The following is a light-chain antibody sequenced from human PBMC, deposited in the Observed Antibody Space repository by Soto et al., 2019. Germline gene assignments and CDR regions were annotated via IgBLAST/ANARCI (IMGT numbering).Light chain of an antibody. CDR2: SAS. CDR3: QQSYTIQLS. V-gene: IGKV1-39*01. J-gene: IGKJ4*01. Sequence: DIQMTQSPSSLSASIGDRVTITCRASQTIGRYLNWYQQKPGKAPKLLIYSASGGVPSRFSGGGSGTEFTLTISSLQPEDSATYYCQQSYTIQLSFGWGTKVDTK. CDR1: QTIGRY.